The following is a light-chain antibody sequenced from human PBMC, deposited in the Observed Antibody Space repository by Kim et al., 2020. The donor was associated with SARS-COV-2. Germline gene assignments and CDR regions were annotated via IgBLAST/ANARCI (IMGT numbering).Light chain of an antibody. V-gene: IGLV3-1*01. CDR2: QDV. J-gene: IGLJ2*01. CDR3: QDYDRSIVI. Sequence: SYELTQPPSVSVSPGQTATISCSGDKLGEKYTSWYQQKPGQSPVLLIYQDVQRPSGIPERFSGSNSGDTATLTISGTQAVDEADYYCQDYDRSIVIFCGG. CDR1: KLGEKY.